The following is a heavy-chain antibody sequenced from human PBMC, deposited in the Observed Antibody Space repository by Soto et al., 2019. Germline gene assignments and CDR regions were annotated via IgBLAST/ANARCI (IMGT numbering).Heavy chain of an antibody. Sequence: QVQLQESGPGLVKPSGTLSLTCAVSSGSISSSNWWSWVRQPPGKGLEWIGEIYHSGSTNHNPSLKSRVTISVDKSKNQFSLKLSSVTAADTAVYYCARALHGDYVDFHFDYWGQGTLVTVSS. D-gene: IGHD4-17*01. CDR3: ARALHGDYVDFHFDY. J-gene: IGHJ4*02. CDR1: SGSISSSNW. CDR2: IYHSGST. V-gene: IGHV4-4*02.